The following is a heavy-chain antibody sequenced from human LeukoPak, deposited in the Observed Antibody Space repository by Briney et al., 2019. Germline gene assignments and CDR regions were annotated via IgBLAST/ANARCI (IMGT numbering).Heavy chain of an antibody. CDR2: IRSKANSYAT. V-gene: IGHV3-73*01. D-gene: IGHD1-26*01. CDR3: TSVIVGALGAFDY. CDR1: GFTFSGSA. J-gene: IGHJ4*02. Sequence: GGSLRLSCAASGFTFSGSAMHWVRQASGKGLEWVGRIRSKANSYATAYAASVKGRFTISRDDSKNTAYLQMNSLKTEDTAVYYCTSVIVGALGAFDYWGQGTLVTVSS.